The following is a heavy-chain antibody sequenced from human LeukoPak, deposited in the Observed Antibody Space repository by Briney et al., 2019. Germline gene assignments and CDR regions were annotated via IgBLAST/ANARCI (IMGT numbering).Heavy chain of an antibody. CDR2: INPSGGST. D-gene: IGHD1-14*01. Sequence: ASVKVSCKASGYTFTSYYMHWVRQAPGQGLEWMGIINPSGGSTSYAQKFQGRVTMTRDTSTSAVYMELSSLRSEDTAVYYCATGLGNWYFDLWGRGTLVTVSS. CDR3: ATGLGNWYFDL. V-gene: IGHV1-46*03. CDR1: GYTFTSYY. J-gene: IGHJ2*01.